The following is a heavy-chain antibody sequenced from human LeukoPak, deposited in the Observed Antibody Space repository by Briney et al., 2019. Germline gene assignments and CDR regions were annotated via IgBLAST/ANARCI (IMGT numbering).Heavy chain of an antibody. Sequence: GGSLRLSCAASGFTFSTYWMHWVRQAPGKGLVWVSRINSDGGSTSYADSVKGRFTISRDNAKNTLDLQMNSLRAEDTAVYYCARSRGLLLPEYWGQGTLVTVSS. J-gene: IGHJ4*02. CDR2: INSDGGST. D-gene: IGHD3-3*01. V-gene: IGHV3-74*01. CDR1: GFTFSTYW. CDR3: ARSRGLLLPEY.